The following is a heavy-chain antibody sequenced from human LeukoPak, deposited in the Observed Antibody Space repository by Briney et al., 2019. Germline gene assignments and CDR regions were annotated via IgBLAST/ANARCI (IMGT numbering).Heavy chain of an antibody. CDR2: ISGRGGST. D-gene: IGHD2-15*01. V-gene: IGHV3-23*01. Sequence: PGGSLRLSCAASGFTSSSYAMSWVRQAPGKGLEWVSAISGRGGSTYYADSVKGRFTISRDNSKNTLYLQMNSLRAEDTAVYYCAKDLRIVVVVAATTGPNYDYWGQGTLVTVSS. J-gene: IGHJ4*02. CDR3: AKDLRIVVVVAATTGPNYDY. CDR1: GFTSSSYA.